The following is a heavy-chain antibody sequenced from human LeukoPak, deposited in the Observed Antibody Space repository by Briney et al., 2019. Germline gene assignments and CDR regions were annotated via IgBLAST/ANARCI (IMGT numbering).Heavy chain of an antibody. CDR2: ISWNSGSI. CDR3: AKDQYGGNSGGGAFDI. Sequence: PGRSLRLSCVASGFTFYDYAMHWVRQAPGKGLEWVSGISWNSGSIGYADSVKGRFTISRDNAKNSLYLQMNSLRAEDMALYYCAKDQYGGNSGGGAFDIWGQGTMVTVSS. CDR1: GFTFYDYA. V-gene: IGHV3-9*03. D-gene: IGHD4-23*01. J-gene: IGHJ3*02.